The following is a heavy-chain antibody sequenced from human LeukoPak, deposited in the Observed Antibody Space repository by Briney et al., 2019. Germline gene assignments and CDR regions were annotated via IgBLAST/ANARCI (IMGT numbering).Heavy chain of an antibody. V-gene: IGHV3-7*01. J-gene: IGHJ4*02. D-gene: IGHD6-6*01. CDR2: IKQDGSVK. Sequence: PGRSLRLSCAASGFTFDDYAMHWVRQAPGKGLEWVANIKQDGSVKYYVDSVKGRFTISRDNAKNSVYLQMNSLRAEDTAVYYCARIGYSSSSFDYWGQGTLDTVSS. CDR3: ARIGYSSSSFDY. CDR1: GFTFDDYA.